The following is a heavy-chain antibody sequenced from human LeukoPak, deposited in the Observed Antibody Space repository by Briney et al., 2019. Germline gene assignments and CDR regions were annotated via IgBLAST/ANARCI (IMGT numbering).Heavy chain of an antibody. D-gene: IGHD3-22*01. CDR3: ARSSGYGCYFDY. J-gene: IGHJ4*02. Sequence: PGGSLRLSCAASGFTFSSDAMHWVRQAPGKGLEYVSAISSNGGTTHYGNSVKGRFTISRDNSKNTLYLQMGSLRAEDMAVYFCARSSGYGCYFDYWGQGTLVTVSS. V-gene: IGHV3-64*01. CDR2: ISSNGGTT. CDR1: GFTFSSDA.